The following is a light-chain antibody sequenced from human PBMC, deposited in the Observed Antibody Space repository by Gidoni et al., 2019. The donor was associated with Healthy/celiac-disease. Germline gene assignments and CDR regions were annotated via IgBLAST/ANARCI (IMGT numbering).Light chain of an antibody. J-gene: IGKJ1*01. CDR2: GAS. V-gene: IGKV3-15*01. CDR1: HSVSSN. CDR3: LQYDDWLSWT. Sequence: EIVMTQSPATLSVSPGERATLSCRASHSVSSNLAWYQQKPGQAPRLLIFGASTRATTNPARFSGSGSGAEFTLTISTLQSEDFAIYYCLQYDDWLSWTFGQGTKVEIK.